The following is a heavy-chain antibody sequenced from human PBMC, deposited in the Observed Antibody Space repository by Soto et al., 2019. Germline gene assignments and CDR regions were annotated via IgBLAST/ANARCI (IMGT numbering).Heavy chain of an antibody. V-gene: IGHV3-23*01. D-gene: IGHD4-17*01. J-gene: IGHJ4*02. CDR3: AKLPDYGDYRC. CDR1: GFTXXXXX. Sequence: XGSXRLSCAASGFTXXXXXXSWXRQAPGKGLEWVSAISGSGGSTYYADSVKGRFTISRDNSKNTLYLQMNSLRAEDTAVYYCAKLPDYGDYRCWGQGTLLTVSS. CDR2: ISGSGGST.